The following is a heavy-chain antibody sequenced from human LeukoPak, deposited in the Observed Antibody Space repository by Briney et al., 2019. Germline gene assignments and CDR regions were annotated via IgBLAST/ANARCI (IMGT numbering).Heavy chain of an antibody. V-gene: IGHV3-23*01. CDR1: GFSFGSYW. CDR3: AKGSSAAGTKHPYYYYYYMDV. Sequence: GGSLRLSCAASGFSFGSYWMSWVRQAPGKGLEWVSAISGSGGSTYYADSVKGRFTISRDNSKNTLYLQMNSLRAEDTAVYYCAKGSSAAGTKHPYYYYYYMDVWGKGTTVTISS. D-gene: IGHD6-13*01. CDR2: ISGSGGST. J-gene: IGHJ6*03.